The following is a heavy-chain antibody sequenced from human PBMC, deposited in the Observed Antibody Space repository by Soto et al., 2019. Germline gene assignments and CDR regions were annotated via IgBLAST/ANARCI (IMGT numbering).Heavy chain of an antibody. CDR2: IIPILGIA. V-gene: IGHV1-69*02. J-gene: IGHJ4*01. CDR1: GGTFSSYT. CDR3: AGEGYGDYEVY. D-gene: IGHD4-17*01. Sequence: QVQLVQSGAEVKKPGSSVKVSCKASGGTFSSYTISWVRQAPGQGLEWMGRIIPILGIANYAQKFQGRVTITADKSTSTAYMELSSLRSEDTAVYYCAGEGYGDYEVYWGQEPWSPSPQ.